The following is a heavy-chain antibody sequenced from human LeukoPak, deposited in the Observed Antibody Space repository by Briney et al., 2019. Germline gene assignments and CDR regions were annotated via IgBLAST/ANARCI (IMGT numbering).Heavy chain of an antibody. CDR2: IIPIFGTA. Sequence: SVKVSCKASGGTFSSYAISWVRQAPGQGLEWMGGIIPIFGTANYAQKFQGRVTITADESTSTAYMELSSLRPEDTAVYYCARDQDYDILTGSFYYYYGMDVWGKGTTVTVSS. J-gene: IGHJ6*04. D-gene: IGHD3-9*01. V-gene: IGHV1-69*13. CDR1: GGTFSSYA. CDR3: ARDQDYDILTGSFYYYYGMDV.